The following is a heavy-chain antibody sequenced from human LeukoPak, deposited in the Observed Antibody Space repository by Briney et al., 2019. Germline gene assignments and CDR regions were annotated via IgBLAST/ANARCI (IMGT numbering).Heavy chain of an antibody. CDR2: INPNSGGT. CDR3: ARVGEFYSSGWLYFDY. CDR1: GYTFTGYY. V-gene: IGHV1-2*02. J-gene: IGHJ4*02. D-gene: IGHD6-19*01. Sequence: ASVKVSCKASGYTFTGYYMHWVRQAPGQGLEWMGWINPNSGGTNYARKFQGRVTMTRDTSISTAYMELSRLRSDDTAVYYCARVGEFYSSGWLYFDYWGQGTLVTVSS.